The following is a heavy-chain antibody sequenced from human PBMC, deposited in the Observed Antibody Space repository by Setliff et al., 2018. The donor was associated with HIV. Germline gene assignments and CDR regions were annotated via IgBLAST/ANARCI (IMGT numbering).Heavy chain of an antibody. CDR2: INPNSGDT. Sequence: GASVKVSCKASGYTFTDYYLHWVRQGPGQGLEWMGWINPNSGDTNYTQKFQGRVTMTRDTSIRTAYMELSSLTSDDTAVYYCARQLSNALESWGQGTLVTVSS. D-gene: IGHD2-8*01. J-gene: IGHJ4*02. CDR3: ARQLSNALES. V-gene: IGHV1-2*02. CDR1: GYTFTDYY.